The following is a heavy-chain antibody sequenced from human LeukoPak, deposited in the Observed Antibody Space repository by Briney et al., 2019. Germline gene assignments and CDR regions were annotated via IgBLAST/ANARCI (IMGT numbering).Heavy chain of an antibody. Sequence: GGSLRLSCAASGFIFNTYEMNWVRQAPGKGLEWVSSISSSSSYIFYADSVKGRFTISRDNAKNSLYLQMNSLRAEDTAFYYCARDTFDYWGQGTLVTVSS. V-gene: IGHV3-21*01. CDR2: ISSSSSYI. CDR3: ARDTFDY. CDR1: GFIFNTYE. J-gene: IGHJ4*02.